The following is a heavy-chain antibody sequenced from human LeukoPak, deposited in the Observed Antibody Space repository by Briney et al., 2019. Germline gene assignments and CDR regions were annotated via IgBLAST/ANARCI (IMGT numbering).Heavy chain of an antibody. CDR3: ARVSGSAFDI. D-gene: IGHD3-10*01. CDR2: ISSSSSYI. V-gene: IGHV3-21*01. Sequence: GGSLRLSCAASGFTFSSYSMNWVRQAPGKGLEWVSSISSSSSYIYYADSVKGRFTISRDNAKNSLYLQMNSLIAEDTAVYYCARVSGSAFDIWGQGTMVTVSS. CDR1: GFTFSSYS. J-gene: IGHJ3*02.